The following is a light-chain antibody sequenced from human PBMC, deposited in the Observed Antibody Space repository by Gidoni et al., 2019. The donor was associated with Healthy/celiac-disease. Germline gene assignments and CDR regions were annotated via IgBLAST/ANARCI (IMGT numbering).Light chain of an antibody. CDR2: YDS. J-gene: IGLJ2*01. CDR3: QVWDSSSDHVV. Sequence: SYVLTQPPSVSVAPGKTARITCGGNNIGSKSVHWYQPKPGQAPVLVLYYDSDRPSGIPERFSGSNSGNTASLTISMVEAGDEADYYCQVWDSSSDHVVFGGGTKLTVL. V-gene: IGLV3-21*04. CDR1: NIGSKS.